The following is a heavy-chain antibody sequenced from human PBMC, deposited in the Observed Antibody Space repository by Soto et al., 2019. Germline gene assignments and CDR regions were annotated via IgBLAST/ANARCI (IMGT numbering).Heavy chain of an antibody. J-gene: IGHJ6*02. Sequence: PGGSLRLSCAASGFTFSSYSMNWVRQAPGKGLEWVSYISSSGNTIYNADSVKGRFTISRDNAKNSLYLQMNSLRDHHYPYAMDVWGQGTTVTVSS. CDR2: ISSSGNTI. V-gene: IGHV3-48*02. CDR1: GFTFSSYS. CDR3: V.